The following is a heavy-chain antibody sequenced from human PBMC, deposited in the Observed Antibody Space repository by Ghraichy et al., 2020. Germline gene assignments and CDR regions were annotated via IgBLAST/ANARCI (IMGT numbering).Heavy chain of an antibody. CDR1: GFTLTDYW. V-gene: IGHV3-74*01. CDR2: IYIDESSA. D-gene: IGHD1-26*01. CDR3: ASSAVTSYYGTALDY. J-gene: IGHJ4*02. Sequence: GGSLRLSCAASGFTLTDYWMHWVRQAPGKGLVWVSRIYIDESSATYADSVKGRSTISRDNAKNTLILQMNSLRVDDTAIYYCASSAVTSYYGTALDYWGQGNLVTVSS.